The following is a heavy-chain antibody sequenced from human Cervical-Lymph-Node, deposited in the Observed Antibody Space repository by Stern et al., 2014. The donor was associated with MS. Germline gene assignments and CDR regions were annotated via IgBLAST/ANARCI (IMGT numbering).Heavy chain of an antibody. J-gene: IGHJ4*02. CDR1: GFTFSIYW. D-gene: IGHD1-14*01. Sequence: EVQLVESGAEVIRPGESLKISCKGSGFTFSIYWIAWVRQMPGKGLEWMGIIYPGDSETRSSPSFQGQVTMSADKSASTAYLQWSSLNASDAAMYFCARQTTAWASDVWGQGTLVTVSS. V-gene: IGHV5-51*01. CDR2: IYPGDSET. CDR3: ARQTTAWASDV.